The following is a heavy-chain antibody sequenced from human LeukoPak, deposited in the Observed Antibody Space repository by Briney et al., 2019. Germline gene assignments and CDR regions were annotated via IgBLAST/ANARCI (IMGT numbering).Heavy chain of an antibody. J-gene: IGHJ6*02. CDR1: GFSISSYY. CDR2: IYYSGRT. D-gene: IGHD6-13*01. CDR3: ARMGSRYSSSPADYFYYYNGMDV. Sequence: SETLSLTCSGYGFSISSYYWSWIPQTPGKGLEWIGYIYYSGRTSYNPSLKSLVTISVDTSNNQFSLKLSSVTAADTAVYYCARMGSRYSSSPADYFYYYNGMDVWGQGTTVTVSS. V-gene: IGHV4-59*08.